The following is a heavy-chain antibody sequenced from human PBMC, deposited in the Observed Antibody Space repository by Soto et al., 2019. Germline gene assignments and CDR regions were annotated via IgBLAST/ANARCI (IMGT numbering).Heavy chain of an antibody. D-gene: IGHD3-9*01. J-gene: IGHJ4*02. Sequence: GGSLRLSCAASGFTFSSYGMHWVRQAPGKGLEWVAVISYDGSNKYYADSVKGRFTISRDNSKNTLYLQMNSLRAEDTAVYYCAKDKEYFDWPMYYFDYWGQGTLVTVSS. CDR3: AKDKEYFDWPMYYFDY. CDR2: ISYDGSNK. CDR1: GFTFSSYG. V-gene: IGHV3-30*18.